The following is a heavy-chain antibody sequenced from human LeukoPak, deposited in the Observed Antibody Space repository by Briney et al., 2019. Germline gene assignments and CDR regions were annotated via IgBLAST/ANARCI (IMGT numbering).Heavy chain of an antibody. J-gene: IGHJ2*01. V-gene: IGHV4-4*09. CDR3: ARSQLGIDWYFDL. Sequence: SGTLSLTCAVSGVSISSYYWSWIRQPPGKGLEWIGHIYASGSTNYSPSLKSRVTISVDTSKTQFSLKLSSVTAADTAVYYCARSQLGIDWYFDLWGRGTLVTVSS. D-gene: IGHD7-27*01. CDR1: GVSISSYY. CDR2: IYASGST.